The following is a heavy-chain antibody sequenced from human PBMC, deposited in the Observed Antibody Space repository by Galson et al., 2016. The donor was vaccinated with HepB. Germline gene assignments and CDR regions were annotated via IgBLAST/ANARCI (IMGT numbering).Heavy chain of an antibody. CDR2: LSGNGDLT. J-gene: IGHJ6*02. V-gene: IGHV3-23*01. D-gene: IGHD2-21*01. Sequence: SLRLSCAASGFPFSSHAMNWVRQAPGGGLEWVSVLSGNGDLTKYADSVGCRFTISRDNSKDTLFLQMNSLRVEDTGVFYCARGLAAVAYYGMDVWGQGTTVTVSS. CDR3: ARGLAAVAYYGMDV. CDR1: GFPFSSHA.